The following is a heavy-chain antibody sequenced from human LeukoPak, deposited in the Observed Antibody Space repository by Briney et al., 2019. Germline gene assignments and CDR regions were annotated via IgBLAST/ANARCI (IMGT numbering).Heavy chain of an antibody. V-gene: IGHV1-18*01. CDR1: GYTFTSYG. CDR2: ISAYNGNT. D-gene: IGHD6-19*01. Sequence: VASVKVSCKASGYTFTSYGISWVRQAPGQGLEWMGWISAYNGNTNYAQKLQGRVTMTTDTSTSTAYMELRSLRSDDTAVYYCARGRKISGWTPYYYYYMDVWGKATTVTVSS. J-gene: IGHJ6*03. CDR3: ARGRKISGWTPYYYYYMDV.